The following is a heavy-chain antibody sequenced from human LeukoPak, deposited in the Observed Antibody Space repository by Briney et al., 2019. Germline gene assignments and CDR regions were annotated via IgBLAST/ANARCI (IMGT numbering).Heavy chain of an antibody. Sequence: GGSLRLSCAASGFTFSSYSMNWVRQAPGKGLEWVSSISSSSSYIYYADSVKGRFIISRDNAKNSLYLQMNSLRAEDTAVYYCARARFYGDYVDYWGQGTLVTVSS. CDR3: ARARFYGDYVDY. D-gene: IGHD4-17*01. CDR2: ISSSSSYI. CDR1: GFTFSSYS. V-gene: IGHV3-21*01. J-gene: IGHJ4*02.